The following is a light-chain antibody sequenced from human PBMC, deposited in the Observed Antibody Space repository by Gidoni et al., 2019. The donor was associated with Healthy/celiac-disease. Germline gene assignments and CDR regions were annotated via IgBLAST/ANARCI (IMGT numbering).Light chain of an antibody. CDR1: QGISNY. V-gene: IGKV1-27*01. Sequence: DFQMPQSPSSRSASLGDRVTITCRASQGISNYLAWYQQKPGTVPNLLIYVASTLQSGVPSRFSGSGSGTDVTLTISSLQPEDVATYYCQKYNSAPTWTFGQGTKVEIK. CDR3: QKYNSAPTWT. CDR2: VAS. J-gene: IGKJ1*01.